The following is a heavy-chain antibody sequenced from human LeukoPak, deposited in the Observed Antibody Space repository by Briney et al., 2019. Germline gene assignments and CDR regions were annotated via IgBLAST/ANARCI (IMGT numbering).Heavy chain of an antibody. CDR3: ARIRGYYDILTGSNDAFDI. V-gene: IGHV1-18*01. CDR2: ISAYNGNT. D-gene: IGHD3-9*01. Sequence: ASVKVSCKASGYTFTSYGISWVRQAPGQGLEWMGWISAYNGNTNYAQKLQGRVTMTTDTSTSTAYMELRSLRSDDTAVYYCARIRGYYDILTGSNDAFDIWGQGTMATVSS. J-gene: IGHJ3*02. CDR1: GYTFTSYG.